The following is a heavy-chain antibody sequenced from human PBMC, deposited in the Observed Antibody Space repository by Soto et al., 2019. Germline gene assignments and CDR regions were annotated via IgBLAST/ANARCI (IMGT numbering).Heavy chain of an antibody. J-gene: IGHJ5*02. Sequence: EVQLVESGGGLVQPGRSLRLSCAASGFTFDDYAMHWVRQAPGKGLEWGSGISWDSGSIGYVDSVKGRFTISRDNAKNSLYLQMNSLSPGDTALYYCAKGSNRKGSWYGGNWFDLWGQGTLVTVSS. V-gene: IGHV3-9*01. D-gene: IGHD6-13*01. CDR1: GFTFDDYA. CDR3: AKGSNRKGSWYGGNWFDL. CDR2: ISWDSGSI.